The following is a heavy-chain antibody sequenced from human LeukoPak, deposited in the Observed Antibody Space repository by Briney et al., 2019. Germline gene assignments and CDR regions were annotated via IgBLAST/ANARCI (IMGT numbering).Heavy chain of an antibody. Sequence: GGSLRLSCAASGFTFSSYAMSWVRQAPGKGLGWVSAISGSGGSTYYADSVKGRFTISRDNSKNTLYLQMNSLRAEDTAVYYCAKVNRRGTYYYDSSGYYFHYWGQGTLVTVSS. CDR1: GFTFSSYA. D-gene: IGHD3-22*01. V-gene: IGHV3-23*01. CDR2: ISGSGGST. J-gene: IGHJ4*02. CDR3: AKVNRRGTYYYDSSGYYFHY.